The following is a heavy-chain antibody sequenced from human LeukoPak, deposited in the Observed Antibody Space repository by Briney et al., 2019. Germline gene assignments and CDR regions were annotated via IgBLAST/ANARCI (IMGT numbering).Heavy chain of an antibody. CDR1: AFTFSNYW. J-gene: IGHJ2*01. CDR2: INQDGSEI. CDR3: AREKGSVIVVRTTNRYFSL. V-gene: IGHV3-7*01. Sequence: HPGGSLRLSCAASAFTFSNYWMSWVRQAPGKGLEWVANINQDGSEIYYVDSVKGRFTISRDNAKNSLYLQINSVRADDTAVYYSAREKGSVIVVRTTNRYFSLWGGGALVTVSS. D-gene: IGHD3-22*01.